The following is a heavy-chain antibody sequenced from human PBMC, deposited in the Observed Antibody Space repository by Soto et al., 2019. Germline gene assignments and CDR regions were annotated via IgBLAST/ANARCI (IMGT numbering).Heavy chain of an antibody. V-gene: IGHV3-11*06. J-gene: IGHJ4*02. Sequence: PGGSLRLCFTASGFSFSDYDMIWIRHAPGQVLDWVSYISSSSSDMGYEDSLQCGFTISRENAKNSMYLQMNRLRAEEKAVYYCARGPPMATSTFFAYWGEGTLVTVSS. CDR3: ARGPPMATSTFFAY. D-gene: IGHD5-12*01. CDR2: ISSSSSDM. CDR1: GFSFSDYD.